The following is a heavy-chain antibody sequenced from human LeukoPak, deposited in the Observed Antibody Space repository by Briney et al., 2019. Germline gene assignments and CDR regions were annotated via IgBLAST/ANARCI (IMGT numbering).Heavy chain of an antibody. Sequence: GGSLRLSCAASGFTFSSHWMHWVRQALGKGLVWVSRVKGDGTFTNYVDSVYGRFTISRDNAKNTLYLHMHSLRAEDTAVYYCVRDGDDFNFDYWGQGNLVTVSS. V-gene: IGHV3-74*01. CDR1: GFTFSSHW. D-gene: IGHD5-24*01. J-gene: IGHJ4*02. CDR2: VKGDGTFT. CDR3: VRDGDDFNFDY.